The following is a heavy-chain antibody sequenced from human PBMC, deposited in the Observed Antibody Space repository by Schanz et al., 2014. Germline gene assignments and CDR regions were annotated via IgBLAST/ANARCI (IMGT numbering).Heavy chain of an antibody. CDR2: ISGSDNYI. V-gene: IGHV3-48*04. CDR1: GFTFRTYL. J-gene: IGHJ4*02. CDR3: ARGARQYSGSYSPSDY. Sequence: EVQLVESGGGLVQPGGSLRLSCAASGFTFRTYLMNWVRQAPGKGLEWVSYISGSDNYINYADSVKGRFTISRDNAKNSLFLLMSSLRAEDSAVYYCARGARQYSGSYSPSDYWGQGTLVTVSS. D-gene: IGHD1-26*01.